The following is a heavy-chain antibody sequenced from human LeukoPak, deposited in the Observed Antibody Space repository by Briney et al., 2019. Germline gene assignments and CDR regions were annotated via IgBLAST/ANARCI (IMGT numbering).Heavy chain of an antibody. CDR3: ARVDCSGGSCYFDY. D-gene: IGHD2-15*01. CDR2: IYSGGST. J-gene: IGHJ4*02. Sequence: GGSLRLSCAASGFTVSSNYMSWVRQAPGKGLEWVSVIYSGGSTYYADSVKGRFTISRDNSKNTLYLQMNSLRAEDTAVYYCARVDCSGGSCYFDYWGQGTLVTVSS. CDR1: GFTVSSNY. V-gene: IGHV3-66*01.